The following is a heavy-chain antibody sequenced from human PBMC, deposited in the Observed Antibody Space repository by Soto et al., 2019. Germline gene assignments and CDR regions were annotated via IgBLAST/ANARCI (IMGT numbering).Heavy chain of an antibody. CDR1: GFTFSSYA. CDR2: ISGSGGST. J-gene: IGHJ4*02. D-gene: IGHD6-19*01. Sequence: EVQLLESGGGLVQPGGSLRLSCAASGFTFSSYAMRWVRQAPGKGLEWVSTISGSGGSTYYADSVKGRFPISRDNSKNTLYLQMNSLRAEDTAVYYCAKGSSGWYERFDYWGQGTLVTVSS. V-gene: IGHV3-23*01. CDR3: AKGSSGWYERFDY.